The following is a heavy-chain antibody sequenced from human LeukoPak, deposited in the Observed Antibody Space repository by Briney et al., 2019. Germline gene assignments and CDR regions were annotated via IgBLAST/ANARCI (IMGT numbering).Heavy chain of an antibody. CDR2: IYTSGST. V-gene: IGHV4-61*02. J-gene: IGHJ4*02. CDR3: AREAPFYCSSTSCRALPFDY. Sequence: PSETLSPTCTVSGGSISSGSYYWSWIRQPAGKGLEWIGRIYTSGSTNYNPSLKSRVTISVDTSKNQFSLKLSSVTAADTAVYYCAREAPFYCSSTSCRALPFDYWGQGTLVTVSS. D-gene: IGHD2-2*01. CDR1: GGSISSGSYY.